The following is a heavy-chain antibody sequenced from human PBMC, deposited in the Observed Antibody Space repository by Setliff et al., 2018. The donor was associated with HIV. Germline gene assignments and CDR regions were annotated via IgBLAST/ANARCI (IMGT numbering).Heavy chain of an antibody. D-gene: IGHD5-12*01. V-gene: IGHV1-69*05. J-gene: IGHJ4*02. CDR2: IIPIFGTA. CDR1: GYTFTSCF. Sequence: SVKVSCKASGYTFTSCFMHWVRQAPGQGLEWMGGIIPIFGTANYAQKFQGRVTITTDESTSTAYMELSSLRSEDTAVYYCASLEGKKMATIYWGQGTLVTVSS. CDR3: ASLEGKKMATIY.